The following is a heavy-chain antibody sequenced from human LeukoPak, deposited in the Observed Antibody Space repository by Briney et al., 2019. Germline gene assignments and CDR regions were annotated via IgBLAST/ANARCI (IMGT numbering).Heavy chain of an antibody. CDR1: GFTFSSYA. D-gene: IGHD2-8*01. V-gene: IGHV3-23*01. CDR3: ANGNRCTSPNCLGYYYFYMDV. Sequence: GGSLRLSCAASGFTFSSYAMNWVRQAPGRGLEWASGFSGSGGTTYYADSVKGRFTISRDNSKNTLYLQMNSLRAEDTAVYYCANGNRCTSPNCLGYYYFYMDVWGKGTTVTVSS. CDR2: FSGSGGTT. J-gene: IGHJ6*03.